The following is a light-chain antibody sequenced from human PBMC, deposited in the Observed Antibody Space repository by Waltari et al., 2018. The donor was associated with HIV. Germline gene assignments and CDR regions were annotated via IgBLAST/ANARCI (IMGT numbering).Light chain of an antibody. CDR2: GAS. CDR3: QQYGGSSFT. Sequence: FVLTQSPATLSLSPGDRATLSCRASQSVGRSLAWYQQKPGQAPRLLIDGASSRATGIPDRFSGSGSGTDFTLTISRLEPEDFAVYYCQQYGGSSFTFGPGTKVDIK. J-gene: IGKJ3*01. V-gene: IGKV3-20*01. CDR1: QSVGRS.